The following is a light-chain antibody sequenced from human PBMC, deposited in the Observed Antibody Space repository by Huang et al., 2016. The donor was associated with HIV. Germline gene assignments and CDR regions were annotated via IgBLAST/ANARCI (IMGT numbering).Light chain of an antibody. CDR2: GAS. V-gene: IGKV3-20*01. J-gene: IGKJ1*01. CDR1: QSLSSNY. CDR3: HQYGSAVGT. Sequence: LSCRASQSLSSNYLAWYQQKPGQAPRLLVFGASTRATGIPDRFSGSGSGTDFTLTINTLEPEDFGVYYCHQYGSAVGTFGQGTKVEI.